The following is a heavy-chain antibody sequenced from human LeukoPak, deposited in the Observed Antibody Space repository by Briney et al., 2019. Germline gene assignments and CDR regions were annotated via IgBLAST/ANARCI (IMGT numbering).Heavy chain of an antibody. CDR1: GYTFTSYY. D-gene: IGHD1-26*01. J-gene: IGHJ5*02. CDR3: AREPRPWSYRNWFDP. CDR2: INPSGGST. V-gene: IGHV1-46*01. Sequence: ASVKVSCKASGYTFTSYYMHWVRQAPGQGLEWMGIINPSGGSTSYAQKFQGRVTVTRDTSTSTVYMELSSLRSEDTAVYYCAREPRPWSYRNWFDPWGQGTLVTVSS.